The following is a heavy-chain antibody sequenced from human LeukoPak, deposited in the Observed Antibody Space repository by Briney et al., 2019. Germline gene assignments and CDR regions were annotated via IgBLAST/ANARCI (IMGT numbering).Heavy chain of an antibody. V-gene: IGHV3-7*01. CDR2: IKGDGSVK. CDR3: VRDSGWFKADY. D-gene: IGHD6-19*01. J-gene: IGHJ4*02. CDR1: GCTFSSSW. Sequence: WGSLSLSCAAYGCTFSSSWMNWVRQAPGKGLEWVAMIKGDGSVKLYLDSVKGRFTISRDNAGNSLYLQMNSLRAEDTAVYYCVRDSGWFKADYWGQGTLVTVSS.